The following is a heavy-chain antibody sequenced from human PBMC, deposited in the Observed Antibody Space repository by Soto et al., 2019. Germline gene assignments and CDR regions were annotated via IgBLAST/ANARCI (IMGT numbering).Heavy chain of an antibody. Sequence: GGSLRLSCAASGFTFSNYAMNGIRQAPGKGLEWLSSISANGRNAYYADSVKGRFTISRDRSKNTLYLQLDSLRGEDTAIYFCAIDLSSIAWLSFTAPFDSWGQGTLVTVSS. CDR1: GFTFSNYA. CDR3: AIDLSSIAWLSFTAPFDS. V-gene: IGHV3-23*01. D-gene: IGHD3-16*02. J-gene: IGHJ4*02. CDR2: ISANGRNA.